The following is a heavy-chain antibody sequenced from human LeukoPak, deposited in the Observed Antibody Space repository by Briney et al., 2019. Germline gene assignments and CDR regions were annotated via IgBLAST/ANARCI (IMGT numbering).Heavy chain of an antibody. CDR1: GGSISSYY. D-gene: IGHD3-10*01. Sequence: PSETLSLTCTVSGGSISSYYWSWLRQPPGKGLEWVGDIYYSGSTNYNPSLKSRVTISVDTSKNQFSLKLSSVTAADTAVYYCARYYGSGSYDLPYYYYGMAVWGQGTTVTVPS. CDR3: ARYYGSGSYDLPYYYYGMAV. J-gene: IGHJ6*02. V-gene: IGHV4-59*01. CDR2: IYYSGST.